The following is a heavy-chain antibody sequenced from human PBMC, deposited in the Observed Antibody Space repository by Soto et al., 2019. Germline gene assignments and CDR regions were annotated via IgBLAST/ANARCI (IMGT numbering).Heavy chain of an antibody. V-gene: IGHV3-23*01. D-gene: IGHD6-13*01. CDR1: GFTFSSYA. CDR2: ISGSGGST. J-gene: IGHJ4*02. Sequence: DVQLLESGGGLVQPGGSLRLSCAGSGFTFSSYAMSWVRQAPGKGLEWVSAISGSGGSTYYADSVKGRFTISRDNSKNTLYLQMNSLRAEDTAVYYCAKDEGSSSWYGADYWGQGTLVTVSS. CDR3: AKDEGSSSWYGADY.